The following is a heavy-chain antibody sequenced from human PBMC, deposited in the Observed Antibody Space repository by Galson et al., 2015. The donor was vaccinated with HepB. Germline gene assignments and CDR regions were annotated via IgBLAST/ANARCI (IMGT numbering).Heavy chain of an antibody. Sequence: SLRLSCAASGFTFSNYVMHWARQAPGKGLEWVAFISYDGSNKNYADSVKGRFTISRDNSKSTLHLEMSSLKTEDMAVYYCAREVDWNSFDYWGQGTLVTVSS. CDR2: ISYDGSNK. V-gene: IGHV3-30-3*01. CDR1: GFTFSNYV. J-gene: IGHJ4*02. D-gene: IGHD1-7*01. CDR3: AREVDWNSFDY.